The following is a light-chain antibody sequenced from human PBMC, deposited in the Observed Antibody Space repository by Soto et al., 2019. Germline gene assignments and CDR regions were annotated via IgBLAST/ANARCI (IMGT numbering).Light chain of an antibody. J-gene: IGKJ4*01. CDR3: QQYASSPRT. CDR1: QSVRSNY. Sequence: EIVLTQSPGTLSLSSGERATLSCRASQSVRSNYLAWYQQKPGEAPRLLIYGASSRATGIPDRFGGSGSGTDVTLTISRLEPEDCAVYYCQQYASSPRTFGGGTKVEIK. V-gene: IGKV3-20*01. CDR2: GAS.